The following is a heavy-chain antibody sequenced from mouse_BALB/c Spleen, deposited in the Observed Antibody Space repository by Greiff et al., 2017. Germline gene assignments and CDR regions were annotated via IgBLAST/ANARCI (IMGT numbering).Heavy chain of an antibody. CDR1: GFTFSSYG. J-gene: IGHJ2*01. V-gene: IGHV5-6-3*01. CDR2: INSNGGST. CDR3: AREGGRSDGDLDY. Sequence: EVKLMESGGGFVQPGGSLKFSCAASGFTFSSYGMPWVRQTPDKRLELVATINSNGGSTYYPDSVKGRFTISRDNAKNTLYLQMSSLKSEDTAMYYCAREGGRSDGDLDYWGQGTTLTVSS. D-gene: IGHD1-2*01.